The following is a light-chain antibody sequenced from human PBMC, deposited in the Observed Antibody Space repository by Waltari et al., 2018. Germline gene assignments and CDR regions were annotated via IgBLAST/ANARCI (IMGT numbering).Light chain of an antibody. V-gene: IGLV6-57*03. Sequence: FILTQPHSVSESPGKTITLSCTRNSGSIASNFVQWYQLRPDSVPMPVIYEDKQRPSGVPDRFSGSIDRSSNSASLTISVLKTEDEGDYYCQSYDSKNTKVFGGGTKLTVL. CDR1: SGSIASNF. J-gene: IGLJ3*02. CDR2: EDK. CDR3: QSYDSKNTKV.